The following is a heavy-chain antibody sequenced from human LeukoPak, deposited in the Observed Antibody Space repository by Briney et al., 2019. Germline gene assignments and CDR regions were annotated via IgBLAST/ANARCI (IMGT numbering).Heavy chain of an antibody. J-gene: IGHJ3*02. V-gene: IGHV3-73*01. CDR1: GFTFSGSA. D-gene: IGHD3-22*01. Sequence: GGSLRLSCAASGFTFSGSAMHWVRQASGKGLEWVGRIRSKAHTYATSYAALVKGRFTISRDDSKNTAYLQMDSLKTEDTAVYYCRSTSGYDNSGSSDAFDIWGQGTMVTVSS. CDR3: RSTSGYDNSGSSDAFDI. CDR2: IRSKAHTYAT.